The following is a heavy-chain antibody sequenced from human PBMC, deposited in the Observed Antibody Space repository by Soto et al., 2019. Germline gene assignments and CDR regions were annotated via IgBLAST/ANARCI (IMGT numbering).Heavy chain of an antibody. J-gene: IGHJ4*01. CDR1: RGSISSRDYY. D-gene: IGHD2-21*01. V-gene: IGHV4-30-4*01. Sequence: SETLSLTCTVSRGSISSRDYYWSWIRQPPGKGLEWIGYIYYSGSTYYNPSLKSRINISIDTSIDQFSLNMNSVTAADTAVYYCGRVPFYAPCVTYYIDCWGRGPQVTVSS. CDR3: GRVPFYAPCVTYYIDC. CDR2: IYYSGST.